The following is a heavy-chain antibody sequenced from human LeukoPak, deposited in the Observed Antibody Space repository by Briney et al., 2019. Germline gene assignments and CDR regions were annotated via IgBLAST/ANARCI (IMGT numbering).Heavy chain of an antibody. J-gene: IGHJ4*02. V-gene: IGHV4-59*12. CDR2: IYYSGST. CDR3: ARETSGTAL. Sequence: PSETLSLTCTVSGGSMSNYYWSWIRQPPGKGLEWIGYIYYSGSTNYNPSLKSRVTISVDTSKNQFSLKLSSVTAADTAVYYCARETSGTALWGQGTLVTVSS. CDR1: GGSMSNYY. D-gene: IGHD5-12*01.